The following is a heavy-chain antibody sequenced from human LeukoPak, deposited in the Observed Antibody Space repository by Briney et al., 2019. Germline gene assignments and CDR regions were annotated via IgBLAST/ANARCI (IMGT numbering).Heavy chain of an antibody. CDR3: ARDPRYCSSTSCSINYYYYGMDV. CDR1: GGTFSSYA. V-gene: IGHV1-69*01. D-gene: IGHD2-2*01. J-gene: IGHJ6*04. CDR2: ITPIFGTA. Sequence: SVKVSCKASGGTFSSYAISWVRQAPGQGLEWMGGITPIFGTANYAQKFQGGVTITADESTSTAYMELSSLRSEDTAVYYCARDPRYCSSTSCSINYYYYGMDVWGKGTTVTVSS.